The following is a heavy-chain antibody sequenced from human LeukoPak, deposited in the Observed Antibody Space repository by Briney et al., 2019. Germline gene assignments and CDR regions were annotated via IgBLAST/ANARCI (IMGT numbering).Heavy chain of an antibody. CDR2: IIWSGGST. CDR1: GFTFDDYG. Sequence: GGSLRLSCAASGFTFDDYGMSWVRQAPGKGLEWVSGIIWSGGSTGYADSVKGRFTISRDNAKNSLYLQMNSLRAEDTALYYCARDDYGSVSWNDYWGQGTLVTVSS. CDR3: ARDDYGSVSWNDY. V-gene: IGHV3-20*04. J-gene: IGHJ4*02. D-gene: IGHD3-10*01.